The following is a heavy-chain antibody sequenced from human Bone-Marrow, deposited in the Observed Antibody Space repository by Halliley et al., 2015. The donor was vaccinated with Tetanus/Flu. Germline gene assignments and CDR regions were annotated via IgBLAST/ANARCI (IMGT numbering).Heavy chain of an antibody. CDR1: GYSFTNYW. CDR3: AISTGYYDASGYYPEYFPH. Sequence: VQLVQSGAEVKKPGESLKISCKGSGYSFTNYWIGWVRQMPGKRLEWMGMISPGDSDTRYSPSFQGQVTISADKSISTAYLKWSSLKASDTAMYYCAISTGYYDASGYYPEYFPHWGQGTLVTVSS. CDR2: ISPGDSDT. D-gene: IGHD3-22*01. V-gene: IGHV5-51*01. J-gene: IGHJ1*01.